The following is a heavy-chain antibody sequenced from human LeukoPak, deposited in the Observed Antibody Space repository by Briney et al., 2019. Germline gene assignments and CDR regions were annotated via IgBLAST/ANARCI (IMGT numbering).Heavy chain of an antibody. CDR1: GFTFSSYA. Sequence: GGSLRLSCAASGFTFSSYAMSWVRQAPGKGLEWVSAISGSGGRTYYIDSVKGRFTISRDNSKNTLYLQMNSLKTENIAVYYRAKVEDTDGFDPWGQGTLVTVSS. CDR3: AKVEDTDGFDP. J-gene: IGHJ5*02. D-gene: IGHD2-15*01. CDR2: ISGSGGRT. V-gene: IGHV3-23*01.